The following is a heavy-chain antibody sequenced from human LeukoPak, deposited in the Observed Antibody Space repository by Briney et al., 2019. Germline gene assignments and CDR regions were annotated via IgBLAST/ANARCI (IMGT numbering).Heavy chain of an antibody. CDR3: ARHMAAGRVDSFNI. CDR2: IYYSGSI. CDR1: GRSLSNYY. D-gene: IGHD5-24*01. J-gene: IGHJ3*02. V-gene: IGHV4-59*08. Sequence: SETLSLTCTVYGRSLSNYYWSWIRQPPGKGLEWTGYIYYSGSINYNPSLKSRVTISVDTSKNQFSLKMSSVTAADTAIYYCARHMAAGRVDSFNIWGQGTMVTVSS.